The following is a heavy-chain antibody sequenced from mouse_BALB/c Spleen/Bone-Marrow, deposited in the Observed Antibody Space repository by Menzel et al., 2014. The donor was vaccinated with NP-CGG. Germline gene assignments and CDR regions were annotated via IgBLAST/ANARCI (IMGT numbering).Heavy chain of an antibody. V-gene: IGHV7-3*02. Sequence: EVMLVESGGGLVQPGGSLRLSCATSGFTFTDYYMSWVRQPPGKALEWLGFIRNKAKGYTTEYSASVKARFTISRDSSQSILYLQMNTLRAEDSATYYCARDINYDIYWYFDVWGAGTTVTVSS. CDR1: GFTFTDYY. CDR2: IRNKAKGYTT. J-gene: IGHJ1*01. D-gene: IGHD2-4*01. CDR3: ARDINYDIYWYFDV.